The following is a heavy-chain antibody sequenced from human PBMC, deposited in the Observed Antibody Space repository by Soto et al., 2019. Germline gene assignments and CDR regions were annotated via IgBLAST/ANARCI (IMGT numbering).Heavy chain of an antibody. CDR1: GGSFSGYY. D-gene: IGHD6-13*01. CDR3: AVIAAHFGY. V-gene: IGHV4-34*01. Sequence: SETLSLTCAVYGGSFSGYYWSWIRQPPGKGLEWIGEINHSGSTNYNPSLKSRVTISVDTSKNQFSLKLSSVTAADTAVYYCAVIAAHFGYWGQGTLVTVSS. J-gene: IGHJ4*02. CDR2: INHSGST.